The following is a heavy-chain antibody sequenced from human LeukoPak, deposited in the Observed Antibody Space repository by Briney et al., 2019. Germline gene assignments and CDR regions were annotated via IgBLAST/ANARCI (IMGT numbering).Heavy chain of an antibody. CDR1: GFTFSSYG. CDR2: ISGSGGST. Sequence: GGLRLSFAASGFTFSSYGMSWVRQAPGKGLEWVSAISGSGGSTYYADSVKGRFTISRDNSKNTLYLQMNSLRAEDTAVYYCAKDSTMIVVAWYFDLWGRGTLVTVSS. V-gene: IGHV3-23*01. CDR3: AKDSTMIVVAWYFDL. J-gene: IGHJ2*01. D-gene: IGHD3-22*01.